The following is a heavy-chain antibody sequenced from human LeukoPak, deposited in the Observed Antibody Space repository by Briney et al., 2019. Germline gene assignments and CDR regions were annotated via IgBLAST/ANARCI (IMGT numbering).Heavy chain of an antibody. J-gene: IGHJ5*02. D-gene: IGHD1-26*01. CDR3: ARDRGAGGWVDP. V-gene: IGHV4-59*02. CDR2: MYYSGSS. Sequence: SETLSLTCTVSGVSVNTFFWSWIRQPPGKGLEWIGYMYYSGSSNYNPSLKSRVTISVDTSKNQFSLKLSSVTAADTAVYHCARDRGAGGWVDPWGQGTLVTVSS. CDR1: GVSVNTFF.